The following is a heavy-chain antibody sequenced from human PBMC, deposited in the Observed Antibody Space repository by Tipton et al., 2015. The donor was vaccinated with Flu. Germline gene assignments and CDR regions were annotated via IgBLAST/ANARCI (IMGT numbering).Heavy chain of an antibody. CDR2: IIPNSGDT. V-gene: IGHV1-2*02. D-gene: IGHD6-19*01. CDR1: GYTFTAYY. Sequence: QSGAEVKKPGASVKVSCKASGYTFTAYYMNWVRQAPGQGLEWMGWIIPNSGDTSYAQKFQGRVTMTRDTSITTAYMELSSLSSDDTAVYYCAREGYSRGWYDYYGMDVWGQGTTVTVSS. J-gene: IGHJ6*02. CDR3: AREGYSRGWYDYYGMDV.